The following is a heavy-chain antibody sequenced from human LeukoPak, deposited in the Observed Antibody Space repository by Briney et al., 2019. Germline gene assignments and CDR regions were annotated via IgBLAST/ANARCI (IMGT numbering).Heavy chain of an antibody. Sequence: GGSLRLSCTASGFTFGDYAMSWVRQAPGRGLEWVGFIRSKAYGGKTEYAASVKGRFTISRDDSKSIAYLQMNSLKTEDTAVYCCTREFRASRAPFRGVIPTDFDYWGQGTLVTVSS. CDR3: TREFRASRAPFRGVIPTDFDY. J-gene: IGHJ4*02. D-gene: IGHD3-10*01. CDR2: IRSKAYGGKT. CDR1: GFTFGDYA. V-gene: IGHV3-49*04.